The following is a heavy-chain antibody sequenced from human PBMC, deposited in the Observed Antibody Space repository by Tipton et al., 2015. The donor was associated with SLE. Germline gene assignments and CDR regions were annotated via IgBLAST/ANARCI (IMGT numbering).Heavy chain of an antibody. J-gene: IGHJ4*02. D-gene: IGHD2-15*01. CDR1: GGSFSGYC. CDR3: AGRHSPY. Sequence: LGLSCAVYGGSFSGYCWSWIRQPPGKGLEWIGEINHSGSTNYNPSLKSRVTVSVDTSKNQFSLKLSSVTAADTAVYYCAGRHSPYWGQGTLVTVSS. CDR2: INHSGST. V-gene: IGHV4-34*01.